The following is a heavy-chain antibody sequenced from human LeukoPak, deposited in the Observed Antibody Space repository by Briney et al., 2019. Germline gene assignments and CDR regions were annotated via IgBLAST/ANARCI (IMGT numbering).Heavy chain of an antibody. D-gene: IGHD1-26*01. Sequence: PGGSLTLPCAASGFTVSSNYMSWVRQAPGKGLEWVSVIYSGGSTYYADSVKGRFTISRDNSKNTLYLQMNSLRAEDTAVYYCATIVGATMFYAFAIWGQGTMVTVSS. V-gene: IGHV3-53*01. CDR3: ATIVGATMFYAFAI. CDR2: IYSGGST. CDR1: GFTVSSNY. J-gene: IGHJ3*02.